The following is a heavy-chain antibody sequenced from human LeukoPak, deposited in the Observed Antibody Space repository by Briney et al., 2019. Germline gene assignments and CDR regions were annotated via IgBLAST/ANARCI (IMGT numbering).Heavy chain of an antibody. J-gene: IGHJ4*02. CDR2: IIPIFGTA. V-gene: IGHV1-69*01. CDR1: GGTFSSYA. CDR3: ARGISYYYDSSGYYPFDY. Sequence: SVKVSCKASGGTFSSYAISWVRQAPGQGFEWMGGIIPIFGTANYAQKFQGRVTITADESTSTAYMELSSLRSEDTAVYYCARGISYYYDSSGYYPFDYWGQGTLVTVSS. D-gene: IGHD3-22*01.